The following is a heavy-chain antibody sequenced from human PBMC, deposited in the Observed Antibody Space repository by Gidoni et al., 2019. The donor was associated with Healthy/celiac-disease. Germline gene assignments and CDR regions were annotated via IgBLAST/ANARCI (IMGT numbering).Heavy chain of an antibody. CDR2: ISYDGSNK. CDR3: AKVEYCSGGSCYSLPSPFDY. V-gene: IGHV3-30*18. Sequence: QVQLVESGGGVVQPGRSLRLSCAASGFTFSSYGLHWVRQAPGKGLEWVAVISYDGSNKYYADSVKGRFTISRDNSKNTLYLQMNSLRAEDTAVYYCAKVEYCSGGSCYSLPSPFDYWGQGTLVTVSS. CDR1: GFTFSSYG. J-gene: IGHJ4*02. D-gene: IGHD2-15*01.